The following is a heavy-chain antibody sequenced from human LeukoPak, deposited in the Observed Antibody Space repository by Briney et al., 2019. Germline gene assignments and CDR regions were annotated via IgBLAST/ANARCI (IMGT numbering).Heavy chain of an antibody. J-gene: IGHJ5*02. Sequence: SVKVSCKASGGTFSSYTISWVRQAPGQGLEWMGGIIPIFGTASYAQKFQGRVTITAAESTSTAYMELSGLRSEDTAVYYCARQGYCANGVCYSWFDPWGQGTLVSVSS. CDR3: ARQGYCANGVCYSWFDP. D-gene: IGHD2-8*01. CDR2: IIPIFGTA. V-gene: IGHV1-69*01. CDR1: GGTFSSYT.